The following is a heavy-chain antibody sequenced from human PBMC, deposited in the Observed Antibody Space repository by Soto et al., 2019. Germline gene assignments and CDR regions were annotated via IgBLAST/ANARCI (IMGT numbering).Heavy chain of an antibody. V-gene: IGHV4-59*08. J-gene: IGHJ6*02. CDR2: IHHSGST. CDR3: ARLAPLILAGSFYYHALDV. D-gene: IGHD6-19*01. CDR1: GASIRSYY. Sequence: SQTLSLTCTVSGASIRSYYWSWIRQPPGKGLEWIGYIHHSGSTNYSPSLKSRVSISIDTSENQFSLKLTSVAAADTAVYYCARLAPLILAGSFYYHALDVWAQGTTVTVSS.